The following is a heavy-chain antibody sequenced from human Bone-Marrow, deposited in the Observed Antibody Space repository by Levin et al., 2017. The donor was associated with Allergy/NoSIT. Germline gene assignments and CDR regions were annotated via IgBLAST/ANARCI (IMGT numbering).Heavy chain of an antibody. CDR2: MWSDGTNK. D-gene: IGHD1-26*01. CDR3: ARESGSDWYFDF. Sequence: GESLKISCAASGFTFSNYAIHWVRQAPGEGLQWLTVMWSDGTNKYSADSVKGRFTISRDISKNIVYLHMNSLRVDDTAVYFCARESGSDWYFDFWGQGTLVAVS. J-gene: IGHJ4*02. V-gene: IGHV3-33*01. CDR1: GFTFSNYA.